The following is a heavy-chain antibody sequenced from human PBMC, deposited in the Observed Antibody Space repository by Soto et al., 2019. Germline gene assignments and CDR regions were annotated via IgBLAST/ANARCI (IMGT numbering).Heavy chain of an antibody. V-gene: IGHV3-7*01. D-gene: IGHD3-3*01. J-gene: IGHJ4*02. CDR2: IKQDGSEK. CDR1: GFTFSSYW. CDR3: AREGRCLEWLLYSGSFDY. Sequence: GGSLRLSCAASGFTFSSYWMSWVRQAPGKGLEWVANIKQDGSEKYYVDSVKGRFTISRDNAKNSLYLQMNSLRPEDTGVYYYAREGRCLEWLLYSGSFDYWHQRSLGAVYS.